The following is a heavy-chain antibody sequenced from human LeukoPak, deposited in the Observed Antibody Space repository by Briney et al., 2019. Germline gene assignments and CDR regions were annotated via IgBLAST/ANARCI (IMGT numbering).Heavy chain of an antibody. CDR2: IIPIFGTA. J-gene: IGHJ5*02. D-gene: IGHD1-26*01. CDR3: ATSYGREGWFDP. Sequence: SVKVSCKASGGTFSSYAISWVRQAPGQGLEWMGGIIPIFGTANYAQKFQGRVTITADESTSTAYMELSSLRSEDTAVYYCATSYGREGWFDPWGQGTLVTVSS. CDR1: GGTFSSYA. V-gene: IGHV1-69*13.